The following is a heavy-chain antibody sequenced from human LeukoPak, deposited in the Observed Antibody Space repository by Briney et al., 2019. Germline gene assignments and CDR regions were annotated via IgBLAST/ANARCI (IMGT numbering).Heavy chain of an antibody. CDR2: ISAYNGNT. V-gene: IGHV1-18*01. J-gene: IGHJ5*02. CDR1: GYTFTSYG. D-gene: IGHD2-2*01. Sequence: GASVKVSCKASGYTFTSYGISWVRQAPGQGLEWMGWISAYNGNTNYAQKLQGRVTMTTDTSTSTAYMELRSLRSDDTAVYYCARDAKDIVVVPAALSPWGQGTLVTASS. CDR3: ARDAKDIVVVPAALSP.